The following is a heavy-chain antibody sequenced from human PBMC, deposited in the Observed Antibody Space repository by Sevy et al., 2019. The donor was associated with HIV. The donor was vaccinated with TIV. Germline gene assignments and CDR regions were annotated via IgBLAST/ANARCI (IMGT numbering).Heavy chain of an antibody. V-gene: IGHV3-7*03. CDR1: GITFSSYW. CDR2: IKQDGSEK. CDR3: VRDKRGSYYYDSDGVDALDI. J-gene: IGHJ3*02. Sequence: GGSLRLSCAASGITFSSYWMTWVRQTPGKGLAWVANIKQDGSEKYYVDSVKGRFTVSRDKAKTSLYLQMNSLRAEDTAVYYCVRDKRGSYYYDSDGVDALDIWGQGTMVTVSS. D-gene: IGHD3-22*01.